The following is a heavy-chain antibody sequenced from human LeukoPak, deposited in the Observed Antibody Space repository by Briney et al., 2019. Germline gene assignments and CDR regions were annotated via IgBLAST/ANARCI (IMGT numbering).Heavy chain of an antibody. Sequence: SETLSLTCAVSGESFSGYYWNWIRQSPGKGLEWIGEINHSGSTNFNPSLKSRVAISVDTSQKQVSLGLTSVTAADTAVYYCARGRYLTTRGGAAAGFLDYWGQGTLVTVSS. CDR2: INHSGST. J-gene: IGHJ4*02. D-gene: IGHD6-13*01. CDR1: GESFSGYY. V-gene: IGHV4-34*01. CDR3: ARGRYLTTRGGAAAGFLDY.